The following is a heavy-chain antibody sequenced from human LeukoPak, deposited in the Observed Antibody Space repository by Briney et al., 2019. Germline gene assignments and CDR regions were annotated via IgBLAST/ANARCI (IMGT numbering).Heavy chain of an antibody. V-gene: IGHV4-4*09. CDR2: IYTSGST. Sequence: PSETLSLTCTVSGGSISDYYWSWIRQPPGKGLEWLGYIYTSGSTNYNPSLKSRGTISADTSKNQFSPKRSSVTAADTAVYYCARHRSPTSSSFFDSWGQGTLVSVSS. CDR1: GGSISDYY. D-gene: IGHD6-6*01. J-gene: IGHJ5*01. CDR3: ARHRSPTSSSFFDS.